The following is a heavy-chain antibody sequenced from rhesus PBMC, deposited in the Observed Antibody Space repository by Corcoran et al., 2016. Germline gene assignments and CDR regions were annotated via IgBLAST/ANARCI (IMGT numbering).Heavy chain of an antibody. Sequence: QVQLQESGPGVVKPPETLPLTCAVSGGSISASYRWRWLRQPPGEGLGWTGYIYGSSTSTNYNPSLNSRVTISKDTSKNQFSLKLSSVTAADTAVYYCARGYCSGIYCYGGDGLDSWGQGVVVTVSS. V-gene: IGHV4S10*01. D-gene: IGHD2-27*01. J-gene: IGHJ6*01. CDR2: IYGSSTST. CDR1: GGSISASYR. CDR3: ARGYCSGIYCYGGDGLDS.